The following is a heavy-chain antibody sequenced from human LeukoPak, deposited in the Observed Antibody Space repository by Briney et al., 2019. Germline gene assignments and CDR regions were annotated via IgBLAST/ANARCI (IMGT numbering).Heavy chain of an antibody. CDR3: ARGPYCSGGSCYLQH. Sequence: SETLSLTCTVSGGYISSYYWSWIRQPPGKGLEWIGYIYYSGSTNYKPSLKSRVTISVDTSKNQFSLKLSSVTAADTAVYYCARGPYCSGGSCYLQHWSQGTLVTVSS. V-gene: IGHV4-59*08. J-gene: IGHJ1*01. CDR2: IYYSGST. CDR1: GGYISSYY. D-gene: IGHD2-15*01.